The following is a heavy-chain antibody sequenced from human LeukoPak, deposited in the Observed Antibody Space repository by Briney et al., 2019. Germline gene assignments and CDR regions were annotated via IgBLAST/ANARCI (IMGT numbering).Heavy chain of an antibody. J-gene: IGHJ5*02. D-gene: IGHD3-22*01. CDR3: ARGMDYYDSSGLFDP. Sequence: SETLSLTCTVSGYSLCSGYYWGWIRQPPGKGLEWIGSIYHSGSTYYNPSLKSRVTISGDTSKNQFSLKLSSVTAADTAVYYCARGMDYYDSSGLFDPWGQGTLVTVSS. V-gene: IGHV4-38-2*02. CDR2: IYHSGST. CDR1: GYSLCSGYY.